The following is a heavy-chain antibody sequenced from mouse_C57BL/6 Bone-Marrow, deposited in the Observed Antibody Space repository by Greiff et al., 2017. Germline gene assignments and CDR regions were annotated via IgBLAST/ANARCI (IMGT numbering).Heavy chain of an antibody. CDR1: GFTFSSYG. V-gene: IGHV5-6*01. D-gene: IGHD1-1*01. CDR3: ARLAVITTVVAFDY. Sequence: EVNLVESGGDLVKPGGSLKLSCAASGFTFSSYGMSWVRQTPDKRLEWVATISSGGSYTYYPDSVKGRFTISRDNAKNTLYLQMSSLKSEDTAMYYCARLAVITTVVAFDYWGQGTTLTVSS. CDR2: ISSGGSYT. J-gene: IGHJ2*01.